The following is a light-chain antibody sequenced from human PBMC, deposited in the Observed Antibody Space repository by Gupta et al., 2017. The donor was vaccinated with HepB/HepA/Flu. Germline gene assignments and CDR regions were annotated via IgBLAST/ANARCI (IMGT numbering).Light chain of an antibody. CDR2: GAS. J-gene: IGKJ4*01. V-gene: IGKV3-20*01. CDR1: QSVSSAS. CDR3: QQYGSSPLT. Sequence: DIVLTQSPGTLSLSPGARATLSCRARQSVSSASVAWYQRKPGQAPRLLIYGASSRATVIPDRFSGRGSGADFTLTIRRLEPEDFAVYFCQQYGSSPLTFGRGTKVEIK.